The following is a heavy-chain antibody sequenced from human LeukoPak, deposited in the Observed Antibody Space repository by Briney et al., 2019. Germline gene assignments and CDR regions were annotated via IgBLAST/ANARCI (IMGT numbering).Heavy chain of an antibody. V-gene: IGHV3-48*01. CDR3: ARETPPY. J-gene: IGHJ4*02. CDR1: GFTFSSFG. Sequence: GGSLRLSCAASGFTFSSFGMNWVRQAPGKGPEWVAYIRSSSSTIYYADSVKGRFTISRDNAKKSLFLQMTNVEAEDTAVYYCARETPPYWGQGTLVTVSS. CDR2: IRSSSSTI.